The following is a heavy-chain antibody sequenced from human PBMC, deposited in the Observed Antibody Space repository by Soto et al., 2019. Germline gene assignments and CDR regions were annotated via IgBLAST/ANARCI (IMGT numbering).Heavy chain of an antibody. CDR3: ARGGAGGLTATAVPRGY. CDR2: INHSGST. D-gene: IGHD6-13*01. V-gene: IGHV4-34*01. J-gene: IGHJ4*02. Sequence: QVQLQQWGAGLLKPSETLALTCAVYGGSFSGYYWNWIRQPPGKGLEWIGEINHSGSTNYNPSLKSRVTISVDTSKNQFSLKLSSVTAADTAVYYCARGGAGGLTATAVPRGYWGQGTLVTVSS. CDR1: GGSFSGYY.